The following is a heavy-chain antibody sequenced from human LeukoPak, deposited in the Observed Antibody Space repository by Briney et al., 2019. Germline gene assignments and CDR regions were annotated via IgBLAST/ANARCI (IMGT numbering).Heavy chain of an antibody. CDR1: GYSFTSYW. CDR3: ARGFSVQVGLNNWNSVDAFDI. D-gene: IGHD1-7*01. J-gene: IGHJ3*02. V-gene: IGHV5-51*01. CDR2: IYPGDSDT. Sequence: GESLKISCKGSGYSFTSYWIGWVRQMPGKGLEWMGIIYPGDSDTRYSPSFQGQVTISADTSISTAYMELSRLRSDDTAVYYCARGFSVQVGLNNWNSVDAFDIWGQGTMVTVSS.